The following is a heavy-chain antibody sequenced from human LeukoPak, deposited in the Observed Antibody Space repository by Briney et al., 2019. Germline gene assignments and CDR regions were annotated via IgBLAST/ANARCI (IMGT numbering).Heavy chain of an antibody. CDR3: ARGKYNWNYYYYMDV. J-gene: IGHJ6*03. V-gene: IGHV1-69*05. CDR2: IIPIFGTA. D-gene: IGHD1-20*01. CDR1: GGTFSSYA. Sequence: ASVKVSCKASGGTFSSYAISWVRQAPGQGLEWMGGIIPIFGTANYAQKFQGRVTITTDESTSTAYMELSSLRSEDTAVHYCARGKYNWNYYYYMDVWGKGTTVTVSS.